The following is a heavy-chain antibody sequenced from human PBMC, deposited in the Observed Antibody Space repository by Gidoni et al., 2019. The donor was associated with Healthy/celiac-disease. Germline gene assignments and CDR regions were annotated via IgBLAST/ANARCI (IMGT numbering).Heavy chain of an antibody. J-gene: IGHJ6*02. V-gene: IGHV4-59*01. CDR1: GGSISSYY. Sequence: QVQLQESGPGLVKPSETLSLTCTVSGGSISSYYWSWIRQPPGKGLEWIGYIYYSGSTNYNPSLKSRVTISVDTSKNQFSLKLSSVTAADTAVYYCAREDGRVAVAGTHYYYYGMDVWGQGTTVTVSS. D-gene: IGHD6-19*01. CDR3: AREDGRVAVAGTHYYYYGMDV. CDR2: IYYSGST.